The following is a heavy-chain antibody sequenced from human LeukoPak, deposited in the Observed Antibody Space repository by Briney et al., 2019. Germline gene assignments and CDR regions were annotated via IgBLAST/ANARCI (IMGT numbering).Heavy chain of an antibody. J-gene: IGHJ6*02. D-gene: IGHD5-12*01. V-gene: IGHV3-23*01. CDR2: ISGSGGST. Sequence: GGSLRLSCAAPGFTFSSYAMSWVRQAPGKGLEWVSAISGSGGSTYYADSVKGRFTISRDNSKNTLYLQMNSLRAEDTAVYYCAKDPSYETYYYYGMDVWGQGTTVTVSS. CDR1: GFTFSSYA. CDR3: AKDPSYETYYYYGMDV.